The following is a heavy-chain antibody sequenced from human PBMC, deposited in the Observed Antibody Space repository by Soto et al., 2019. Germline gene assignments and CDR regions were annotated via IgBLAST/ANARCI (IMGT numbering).Heavy chain of an antibody. CDR3: TTDGHYYDILTGYSFNDY. CDR2: IKSKTDGGTT. D-gene: IGHD3-9*01. J-gene: IGHJ4*02. V-gene: IGHV3-15*01. Sequence: GGSLRLSCAASGFTSSNAWMSWVRQAPGKGLEWVGRIKSKTDGGTTDYAAPVKGRFTISRDDSKNTLYLQMNSLKTEDTAVYYCTTDGHYYDILTGYSFNDYWGQGTLVTVSS. CDR1: GFTSSNAW.